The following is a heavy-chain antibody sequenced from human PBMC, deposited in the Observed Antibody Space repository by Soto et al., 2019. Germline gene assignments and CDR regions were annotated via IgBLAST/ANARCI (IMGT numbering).Heavy chain of an antibody. V-gene: IGHV4-34*01. CDR3: ARAAAGTEYYFDY. CDR1: GGSFSGYY. D-gene: IGHD6-13*01. Sequence: SETLSLTCAVYGGSFSGYYWSWIRQPPGKGLEWIGEINHSGSTNYNPSLKSRVTISVDTSKNQFSLKLSSVTAADTAVYYCARAAAGTEYYFDYWGQGTLVTVSS. J-gene: IGHJ4*02. CDR2: INHSGST.